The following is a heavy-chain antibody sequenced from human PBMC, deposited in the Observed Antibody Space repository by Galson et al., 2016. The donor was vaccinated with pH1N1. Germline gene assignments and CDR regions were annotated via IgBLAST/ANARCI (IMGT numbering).Heavy chain of an antibody. Sequence: QSGAEVKKPGESLKISCKGSGYSFTSYWIGWVRQMPGKGLEWMGIIYPSDSDTRYSPSFQGQVTISADKSISTAYLQWSSLKASDTAMYYCARGSGTMVRRVFLCYYYGMDVWGQGTTVTVSS. V-gene: IGHV5-51*01. D-gene: IGHD3-10*01. J-gene: IGHJ6*02. CDR3: ARGSGTMVRRVFLCYYYGMDV. CDR2: IYPSDSDT. CDR1: GYSFTSYW.